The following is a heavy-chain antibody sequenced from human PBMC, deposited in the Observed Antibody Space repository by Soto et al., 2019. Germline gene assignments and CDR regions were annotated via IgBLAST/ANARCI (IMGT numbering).Heavy chain of an antibody. Sequence: SETLSLTCTVSGGSISSSSYYWGWIRQPPGKGLEWIGSIYYSGSTYYNPSLKSRVTISVDTSKNQFSLKLSSVTAADTAVYYCARSVAARLSQNFFYYYGMDVWGQGTTVTVSS. V-gene: IGHV4-39*01. CDR3: ARSVAARLSQNFFYYYGMDV. J-gene: IGHJ6*02. D-gene: IGHD6-6*01. CDR1: GGSISSSSYY. CDR2: IYYSGST.